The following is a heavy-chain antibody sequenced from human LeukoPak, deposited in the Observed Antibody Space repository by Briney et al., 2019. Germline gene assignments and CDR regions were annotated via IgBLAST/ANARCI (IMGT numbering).Heavy chain of an antibody. D-gene: IGHD3-9*01. CDR3: ARYRTYYDILTGYYEEGAFDI. Sequence: SETLSLTCAVYGGSFSGYYWSWIRQPPGKGLEWIGEINHSGSTNYNPSLKSRVTISVDTSKNQFSLKLSSVTAADTAVYYCARYRTYYDILTGYYEEGAFDIWGQGTMVTVSS. CDR1: GGSFSGYY. J-gene: IGHJ3*02. V-gene: IGHV4-34*01. CDR2: INHSGST.